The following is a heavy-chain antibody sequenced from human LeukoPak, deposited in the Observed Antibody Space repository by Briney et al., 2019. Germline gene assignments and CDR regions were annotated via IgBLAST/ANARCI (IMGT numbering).Heavy chain of an antibody. D-gene: IGHD1-14*01. CDR2: INAVDTNT. Sequence: GGSLRLSCAASGFTFSSYAMTWVRQAPGKGLEWVSTINAVDTNTYYADAVKGRFTVSRDNSKNTLYLQMNSLRAEDTAVYYCAKQFLETSWGQGTLVTVSS. CDR3: AKQFLETS. V-gene: IGHV3-23*01. CDR1: GFTFSSYA. J-gene: IGHJ4*02.